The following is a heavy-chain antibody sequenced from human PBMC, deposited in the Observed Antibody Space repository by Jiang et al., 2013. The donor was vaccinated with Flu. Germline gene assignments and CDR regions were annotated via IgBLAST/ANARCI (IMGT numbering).Heavy chain of an antibody. CDR3: ARHRDWEYYFDY. CDR2: TYYRSKWYN. Sequence: SVSSNSAAWNWIRQSPSRGLEWLGRTYYRSKWYNDYALSVKGRITITPDTSKNQFSLQLNSVTPEDTAVYYCARHRDWEYYFDYWGQGTLVTVSS. D-gene: IGHD1-26*01. V-gene: IGHV6-1*01. J-gene: IGHJ4*02. CDR1: SVSSNSAA.